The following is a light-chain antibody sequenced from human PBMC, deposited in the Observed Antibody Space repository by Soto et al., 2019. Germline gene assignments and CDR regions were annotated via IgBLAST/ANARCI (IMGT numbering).Light chain of an antibody. CDR1: HNISSY. V-gene: IGKV1-39*01. Sequence: DIQMTQSPSSLSASVGDRVTITCRASHNISSYLNWYQQKPGKAPKLLIYAASSLQSGVPSRFSGSGSGTDFTLTISSLQPEDFATYYCQQSYSTPITFGQGTRLDIK. CDR2: AAS. CDR3: QQSYSTPIT. J-gene: IGKJ5*01.